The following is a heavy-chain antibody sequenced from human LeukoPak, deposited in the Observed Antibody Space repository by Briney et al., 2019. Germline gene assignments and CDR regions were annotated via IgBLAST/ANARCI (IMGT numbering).Heavy chain of an antibody. CDR2: IWYDGSNK. J-gene: IGHJ4*02. V-gene: IGHV3-33*01. CDR3: ARDRGYSGYDSPDY. Sequence: GGSLRLSCAASGFTFSSYGMHWVRQAPGKGLEWVAVIWYDGSNKYYADSVKGRFTISRDNSKNTLYLQMSSLRAEDMAVYYCARDRGYSGYDSPDYWGQGSLVTISS. D-gene: IGHD5-12*01. CDR1: GFTFSSYG.